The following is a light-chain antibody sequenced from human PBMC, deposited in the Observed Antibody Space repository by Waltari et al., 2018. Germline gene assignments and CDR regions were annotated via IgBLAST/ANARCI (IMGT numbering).Light chain of an antibody. V-gene: IGLV2-23*01. Sequence: QSALTQPASVSGSPGQSITISCTGTSSDVGSYNYVSWYQQNPGKAPKVMIYEGSKRPSGVSKRFSGSKSGNTASLTISGLQAEDEADYYCCSYAGSGTWVFGGGTKLTVL. CDR2: EGS. J-gene: IGLJ3*02. CDR1: SSDVGSYNY. CDR3: CSYAGSGTWV.